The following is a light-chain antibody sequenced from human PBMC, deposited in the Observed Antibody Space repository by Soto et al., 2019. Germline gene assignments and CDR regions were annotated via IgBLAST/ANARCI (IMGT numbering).Light chain of an antibody. CDR1: EDITNY. CDR3: QHYNSYSEA. Sequence: IQLTQSPSSLSASVGDRVTVTCRASEDITNYLAWYQQKVGKAPKLLIYDASTLHSGVPSRFSGSGSGTEFTLTISSLQPDDFATYYCQHYNSYSEAFGQGTKV. J-gene: IGKJ1*01. V-gene: IGKV1-9*01. CDR2: DAS.